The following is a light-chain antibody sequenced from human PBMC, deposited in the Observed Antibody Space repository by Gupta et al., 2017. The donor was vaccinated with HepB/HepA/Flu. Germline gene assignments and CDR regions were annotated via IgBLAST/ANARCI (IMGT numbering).Light chain of an antibody. Sequence: QSVLTQPASMSSAPGRAFSISCPGTSSDVGSYNYGSWYQQHPGKAPKLMIYDVSYRPSGVSNRFSGSKSGNTASLTISGLQAEDEADYYCSSYTSSSTLGVFGGGTKLTVL. CDR2: DVS. CDR3: SSYTSSSTLGV. CDR1: SSDVGSYNY. J-gene: IGLJ2*01. V-gene: IGLV2-14*03.